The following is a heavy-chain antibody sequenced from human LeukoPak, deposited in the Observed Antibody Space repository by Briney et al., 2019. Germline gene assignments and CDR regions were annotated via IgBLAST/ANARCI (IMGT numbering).Heavy chain of an antibody. CDR3: ARGLGSRCYDSISLAY. V-gene: IGHV4-34*01. J-gene: IGHJ4*02. CDR2: INHSGST. D-gene: IGHD3-22*01. CDR1: GGSISGHY. Sequence: PSETLSLTCAVYGGSISGHYWSWIRQPPGKGLEWIGEINHSGSTNYNPSLKSRVTISVDTSKNQFSLKLSSVTAADTAVYYCARGLGSRCYDSISLAYWGQGTLVTVSS.